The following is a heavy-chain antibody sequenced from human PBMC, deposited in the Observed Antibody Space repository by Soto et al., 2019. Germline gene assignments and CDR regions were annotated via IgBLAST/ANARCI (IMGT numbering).Heavy chain of an antibody. J-gene: IGHJ4*02. CDR2: ISSSSSYI. Sequence: GGSLRLSCAASGFTFSSYSMNWVRQAPGKGLEWVSSISSSSSYIYYADSVKGRFTISRDNAKNSLYLQMNSLRAEDTAVYYCASTLPTPMDYYFDYWGQGTLVTVSS. D-gene: IGHD3-10*01. V-gene: IGHV3-21*01. CDR1: GFTFSSYS. CDR3: ASTLPTPMDYYFDY.